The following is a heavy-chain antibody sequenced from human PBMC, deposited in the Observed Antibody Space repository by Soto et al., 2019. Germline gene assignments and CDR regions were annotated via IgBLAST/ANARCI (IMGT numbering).Heavy chain of an antibody. Sequence: GGSLRLSCAASGFSFGGYAMNWVRQAPGKGLEWVSTISGSGATTYYSDSVRGRFTISRDNSGNTLYLQMNRLRAEDTSLYYCAKSRSGYTKNFFDSWGQGTPVTVSS. D-gene: IGHD3-3*01. CDR1: GFSFGGYA. CDR2: ISGSGATT. V-gene: IGHV3-23*01. CDR3: AKSRSGYTKNFFDS. J-gene: IGHJ4*02.